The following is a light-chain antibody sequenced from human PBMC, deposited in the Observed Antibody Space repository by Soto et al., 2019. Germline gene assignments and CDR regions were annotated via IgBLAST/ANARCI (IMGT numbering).Light chain of an antibody. V-gene: IGLV2-8*01. J-gene: IGLJ1*01. CDR2: EVD. Sequence: QSVLTQPPSASGSPGQSVTISCTGTNNDIGLYEFVSWYQHHPGKAPRLIIYEVDQRPSGLPDRFSGSKSGNTASLTIFGIQAADEADYFCKTYGGSNTYVFGSGTKVTVL. CDR3: KTYGGSNTYV. CDR1: NNDIGLYEF.